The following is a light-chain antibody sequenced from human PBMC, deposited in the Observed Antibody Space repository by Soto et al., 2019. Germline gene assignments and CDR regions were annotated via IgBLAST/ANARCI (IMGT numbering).Light chain of an antibody. Sequence: QSALTQPASVSGSPGQSITISCTGTSSDVGSYNLVSWYQQHPGKAPKLIIHEDDKRPSGVSDRVSGSKSGNTASLTISGLQAEDEADYYCCSYAGTFAPYVFGTGTKLTVL. CDR2: EDD. V-gene: IGLV2-23*01. CDR1: SSDVGSYNL. J-gene: IGLJ1*01. CDR3: CSYAGTFAPYV.